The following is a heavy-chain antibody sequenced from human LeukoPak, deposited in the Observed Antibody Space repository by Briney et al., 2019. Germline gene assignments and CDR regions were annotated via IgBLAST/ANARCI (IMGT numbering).Heavy chain of an antibody. CDR3: ARTIAGCIYGQRYFYMDV. D-gene: IGHD2-8*01. Sequence: GASVKVSCKASRYTFTTYAINWVRQAPGQGLGWMGWINPFNGHTNYTQKLQGRVTMTTDTCANTAYMELRSLRSDDTAMFYCARTIAGCIYGQRYFYMDVWGKGTTVTISS. CDR2: INPFNGHT. V-gene: IGHV1-18*01. J-gene: IGHJ6*03. CDR1: RYTFTTYA.